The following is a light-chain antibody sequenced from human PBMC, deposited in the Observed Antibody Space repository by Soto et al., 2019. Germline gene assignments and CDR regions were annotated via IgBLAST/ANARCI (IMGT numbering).Light chain of an antibody. CDR1: QSVGTK. CDR3: QQFAGWPLT. V-gene: IGKV3-15*01. J-gene: IGKJ4*01. Sequence: ETVLTQSPATLSVSPGERATLSCRASQSVGTKLVWYQQKPGQAPRLLMYDASTRATDIPARFSGSGSGTEFTLTISSPQSEDFAVYYCQQFAGWPLTFGGGTEVEIK. CDR2: DAS.